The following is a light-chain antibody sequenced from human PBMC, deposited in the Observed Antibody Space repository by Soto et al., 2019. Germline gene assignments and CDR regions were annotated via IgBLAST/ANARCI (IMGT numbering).Light chain of an antibody. J-gene: IGKJ5*01. CDR1: QSISNN. CDR2: SAF. V-gene: IGKV3-11*01. Sequence: EIVLTQSPATLSLSPGERATLSCRASQSISNNLAWYQQKPGQAPRLVIYSAFTRATGIPARFSGSGSGTDFTLTISSLEPEDFAIYYCQQRQYWPPITFGQGTRLEI. CDR3: QQRQYWPPIT.